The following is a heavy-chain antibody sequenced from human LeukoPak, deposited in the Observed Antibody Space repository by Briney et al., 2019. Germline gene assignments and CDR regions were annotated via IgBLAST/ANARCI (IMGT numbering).Heavy chain of an antibody. CDR2: IYTGGST. CDR1: GGSISSYY. J-gene: IGHJ4*02. V-gene: IGHV4-4*07. Sequence: PSETLSVSCTVSGGSISSYYWSWIRQPAGKGLEWVGRIYTGGSTNYNPSLESRVTMSVDTSKNQFSLKLSSVTAADTAVYYCAGISIGWYKVYWGQGTLVTVSS. D-gene: IGHD6-19*01. CDR3: AGISIGWYKVY.